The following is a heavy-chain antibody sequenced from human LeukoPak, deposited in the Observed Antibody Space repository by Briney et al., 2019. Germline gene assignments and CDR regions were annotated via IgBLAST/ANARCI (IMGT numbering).Heavy chain of an antibody. V-gene: IGHV4-59*01. J-gene: IGHJ6*03. CDR1: GGFISSYY. Sequence: SETLSLTCTVSGGFISSYYWSWIRQPPGKGLEWIGYIYYSGSTNYNPSLKSRVTISVDTSKNQFSLKLSSVTAADTAVYYCARGLVYMDVWGKGTTVTISS. CDR2: IYYSGST. CDR3: ARGLVYMDV. D-gene: IGHD6-19*01.